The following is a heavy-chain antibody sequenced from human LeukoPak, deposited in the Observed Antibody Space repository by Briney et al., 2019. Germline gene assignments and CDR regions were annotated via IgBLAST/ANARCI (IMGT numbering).Heavy chain of an antibody. CDR3: AKGPFFSSSDTCGMDV. CDR2: ISWNSGSI. J-gene: IGHJ6*02. D-gene: IGHD6-13*01. Sequence: GGSRRLSCAASGFTFDDYAMHWVRQAPGKGLEWVSGISWNSGSIGYADSVKGRFTISRDNAKNSLYLQMNSLRAEDTALYYCAKGPFFSSSDTCGMDVWGQGTTVTVSS. CDR1: GFTFDDYA. V-gene: IGHV3-9*01.